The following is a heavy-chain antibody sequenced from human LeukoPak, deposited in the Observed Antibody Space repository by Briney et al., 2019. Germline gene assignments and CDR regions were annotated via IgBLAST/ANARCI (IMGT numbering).Heavy chain of an antibody. D-gene: IGHD7-27*01. CDR2: IKQDGSEK. CDR3: ARDDNWGSDY. V-gene: IGHV3-7*04. J-gene: IGHJ4*02. CDR1: GFTFSRYW. Sequence: GGSLRLSCAASGFTFSRYWMSWVRQAPGKGLEWVANIKQDGSEKYYVDSVKGRFTIPRDNAKNSLYLQMNSLKAEDTAVYYCARDDNWGSDYWGQGTLVTVSS.